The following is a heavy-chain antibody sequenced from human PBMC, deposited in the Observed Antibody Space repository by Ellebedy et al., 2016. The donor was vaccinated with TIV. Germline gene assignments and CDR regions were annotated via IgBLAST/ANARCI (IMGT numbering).Heavy chain of an antibody. J-gene: IGHJ5*02. D-gene: IGHD2-2*01. CDR2: INPNSGGT. Sequence: ASVKVSCKASGYIFTGYYMHWVRQAPGQGLEWMGWINPNSGGTNYAQKFQGRVTMTRDTSISTAYMELSRLRSDDTAVYYCARDPCSTTSCPRSDPWGQGTLVTVSS. CDR1: GYIFTGYY. V-gene: IGHV1-2*02. CDR3: ARDPCSTTSCPRSDP.